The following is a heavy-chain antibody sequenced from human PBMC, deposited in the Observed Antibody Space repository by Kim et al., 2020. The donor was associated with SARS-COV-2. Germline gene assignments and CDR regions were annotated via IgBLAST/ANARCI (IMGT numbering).Heavy chain of an antibody. Sequence: GGSLRLSCAAPGFTFSSYSMNWVRQAPGKGLEWISYITSDSSTMYYADSVKGRFTSSRDNAKNSLYLQMNSLRYEDTAVYYCITLARGTKPFDYWGQGTLVTVSS. V-gene: IGHV3-48*02. CDR1: GFTFSSYS. CDR2: ITSDSSTM. J-gene: IGHJ4*02. CDR3: ITLARGTKPFDY. D-gene: IGHD3-10*01.